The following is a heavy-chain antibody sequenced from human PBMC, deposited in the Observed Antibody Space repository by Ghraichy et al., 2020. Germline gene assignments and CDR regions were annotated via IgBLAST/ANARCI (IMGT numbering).Heavy chain of an antibody. CDR2: ISGSGGST. V-gene: IGHV3-23*01. CDR3: AKDPLFGVVTYGMDV. J-gene: IGHJ6*02. Sequence: GGSLRLSCAASGFTFSSYAMSWVRQAPGKGLEWVSAISGSGGSTYYADSVKGRFTISRDNSKNTLYLQMNSLRAEDTAVYYCAKDPLFGVVTYGMDVWGQGTTVTVSS. CDR1: GFTFSSYA. D-gene: IGHD3-3*01.